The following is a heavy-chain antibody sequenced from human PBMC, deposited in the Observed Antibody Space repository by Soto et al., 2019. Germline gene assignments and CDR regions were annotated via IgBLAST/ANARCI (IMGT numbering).Heavy chain of an antibody. J-gene: IGHJ4*02. Sequence: EVQLVESGGGLVQPGGSLRLSWSASGFTFSSYSMNWVRQAPGKELEWLSYISGSGNTMYYADSVKGRFTIARDNAQKSLYLQLNNLRDDDTAMYYCARDPKSGNQKLYFDYWGQGTLVTVSS. CDR3: ARDPKSGNQKLYFDY. CDR2: ISGSGNTM. CDR1: GFTFSSYS. D-gene: IGHD4-4*01. V-gene: IGHV3-48*02.